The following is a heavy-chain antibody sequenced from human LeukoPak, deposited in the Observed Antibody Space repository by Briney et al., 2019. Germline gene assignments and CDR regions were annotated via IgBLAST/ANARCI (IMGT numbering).Heavy chain of an antibody. Sequence: GEPLRISCKGSGYSFTSYWISWVRQMPGKGREWTGRIDPSDPYTNYNPSFQGHVTISADKSIGTAYLQWSSLKASATAMYYCARRLCSGGTCPPDYWGQGTLVTVSS. V-gene: IGHV5-10-1*01. D-gene: IGHD2-15*01. J-gene: IGHJ4*02. CDR3: ARRLCSGGTCPPDY. CDR1: GYSFTSYW. CDR2: IDPSDPYT.